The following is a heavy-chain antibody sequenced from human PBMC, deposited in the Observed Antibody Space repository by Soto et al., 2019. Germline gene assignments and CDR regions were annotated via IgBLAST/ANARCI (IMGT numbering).Heavy chain of an antibody. CDR2: IYYSGST. Sequence: QVQLQESGPGLVKPSETLSLTCTGSGGSISRYYWSWIRQPPGKGLEWIGYIYYSGSTNYNPSLKSRVTISGDTSKQQFALKLSSVTAADTAVYYCARDLSGDYGYYYGMDVWGQGTTVTVS. CDR3: ARDLSGDYGYYYGMDV. D-gene: IGHD4-17*01. J-gene: IGHJ6*02. V-gene: IGHV4-59*01. CDR1: GGSISRYY.